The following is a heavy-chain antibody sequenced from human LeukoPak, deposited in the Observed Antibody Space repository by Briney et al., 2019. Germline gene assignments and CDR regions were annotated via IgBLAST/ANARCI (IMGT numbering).Heavy chain of an antibody. CDR2: FDPEDGET. Sequence: ASVKVSCKVSGYTLTELSMHWVRQAPGKGLEWMGGFDPEDGETIYAQKSQGRVTMTEDTSTDTAYMELSSLGSEDTAVYYCAATGPYSSSWCDYWGQGTLVTVSS. D-gene: IGHD6-13*01. V-gene: IGHV1-24*01. CDR1: GYTLTELS. CDR3: AATGPYSSSWCDY. J-gene: IGHJ4*02.